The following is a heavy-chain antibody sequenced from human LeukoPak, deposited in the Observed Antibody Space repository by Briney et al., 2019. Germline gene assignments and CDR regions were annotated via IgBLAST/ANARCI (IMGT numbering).Heavy chain of an antibody. V-gene: IGHV3-23*01. Sequence: GGSLRLSCAASGFTFSSIAMSWVRQAPDKGLEWVSTISGSGGGAYYADSVKGRFTISRGDSKNTLYLQMNSLRADDTAVYYCAKDLGRYRNNFFDYWGQGNSVTVSS. CDR1: GFTFSSIA. D-gene: IGHD1-26*01. J-gene: IGHJ4*02. CDR3: AKDLGRYRNNFFDY. CDR2: ISGSGGGA.